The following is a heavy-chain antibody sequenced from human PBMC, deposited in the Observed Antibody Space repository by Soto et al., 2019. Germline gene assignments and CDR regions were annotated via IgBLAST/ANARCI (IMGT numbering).Heavy chain of an antibody. J-gene: IGHJ6*02. CDR2: IIPILGIA. CDR3: ARVRSDSWYYYYYYGMDV. V-gene: IGHV1-69*02. D-gene: IGHD6-13*01. Sequence: QVQLVQSGAEVKKPGSSVKVSCKASGGTFSSYTISWVRQAPGQGLEWMGRIIPILGIANYAQKFQGRVTITAHKSTSTADMELSSLRSEDTAVYYCARVRSDSWYYYYYYGMDVWGQGTTVTVSS. CDR1: GGTFSSYT.